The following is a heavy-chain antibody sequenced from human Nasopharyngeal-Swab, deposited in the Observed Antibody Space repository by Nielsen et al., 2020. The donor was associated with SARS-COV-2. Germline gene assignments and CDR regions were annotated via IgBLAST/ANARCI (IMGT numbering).Heavy chain of an antibody. D-gene: IGHD3-9*01. CDR1: GFTFSNYW. Sequence: GESLKISCAASGFTFSNYWMHWVRQAPGKGLVWVSRITSDGSSKSYADSVKGRFTISRDNAKNTLYLQMNSLRAEDTAVYYCARWGFWGILTGYYLADYYYMDVWGKGTTVTVSS. CDR2: ITSDGSSK. CDR3: ARWGFWGILTGYYLADYYYMDV. V-gene: IGHV3-74*01. J-gene: IGHJ6*03.